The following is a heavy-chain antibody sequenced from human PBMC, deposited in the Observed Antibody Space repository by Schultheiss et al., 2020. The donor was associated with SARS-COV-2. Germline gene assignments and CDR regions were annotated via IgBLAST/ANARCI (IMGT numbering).Heavy chain of an antibody. D-gene: IGHD2-2*01. CDR1: GYSISSGYY. J-gene: IGHJ3*02. CDR3: ARPIVVVPAATAFDI. V-gene: IGHV4-34*01. CDR2: INHSGST. Sequence: GSLRLSCAVSGYSISSGYYWSWIRQPPGKGLEWIGEINHSGSTNYNPSLKSRVTISVDTSKNQFSLKLSSVTAADTAVYYCARPIVVVPAATAFDIWGQGTMVTVSS.